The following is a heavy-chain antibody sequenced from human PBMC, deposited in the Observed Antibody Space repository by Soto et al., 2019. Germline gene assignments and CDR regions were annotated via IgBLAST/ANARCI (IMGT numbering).Heavy chain of an antibody. CDR3: ARDRMRVVVVPADYYFYAMDV. D-gene: IGHD2-2*01. Sequence: QVQLVESGGGVVQPGGSLRLSCAVSGFIFSNYAVDWVRQAPGKGLEWVGIISYDGNNKYYADSVKGRFTISRDNSKNTLYLHMNSLRAEDTAVYYCARDRMRVVVVPADYYFYAMDVWGQGTTVTVSS. CDR1: GFIFSNYA. CDR2: ISYDGNNK. V-gene: IGHV3-30-3*01. J-gene: IGHJ6*02.